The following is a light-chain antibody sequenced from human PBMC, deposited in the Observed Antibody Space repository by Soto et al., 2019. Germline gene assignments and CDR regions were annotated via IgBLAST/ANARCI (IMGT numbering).Light chain of an antibody. CDR1: QSIRNY. J-gene: IGKJ1*01. CDR3: QHYNSFSRT. CDR2: GAS. V-gene: IGKV1-39*01. Sequence: DRVTITCRASQSIRNYLNWYQQKSGKAPKLLIYGASSLRSGVPSRFGGTGSGTDFTLTITRLQPDDFATYYCQHYNSFSRTFGQGTKVDIK.